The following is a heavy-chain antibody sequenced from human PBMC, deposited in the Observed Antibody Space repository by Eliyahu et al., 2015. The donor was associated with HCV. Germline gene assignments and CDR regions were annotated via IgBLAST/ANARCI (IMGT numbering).Heavy chain of an antibody. CDR1: GFTFSSYA. D-gene: IGHD1-26*01. CDR2: ISGSGGST. CDR3: AKKGSGSQTAPLDY. V-gene: IGHV3-23*01. J-gene: IGHJ4*02. Sequence: EVQLLESGGGLVQPGGSLRLSCAASGFTFSSYAMNWVRQAPGKGVGWVSGISGSGGSTYYADSVKGRFTISRDNSKNTLYLQMNSLRVEDTAVYYCAKKGSGSQTAPLDYWGQGTLVTVSS.